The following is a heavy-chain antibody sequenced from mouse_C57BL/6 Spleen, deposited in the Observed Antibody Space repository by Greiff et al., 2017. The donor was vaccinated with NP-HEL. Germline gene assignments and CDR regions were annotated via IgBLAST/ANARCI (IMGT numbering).Heavy chain of an antibody. J-gene: IGHJ4*01. V-gene: IGHV5-6*01. CDR2: ISSGGSYT. CDR3: ARHERTGTGAMDY. Sequence: EVKVVESGGDLVKPGGSLKLSCAASGFTFSSYGMSWVRQTPDKRLEWVATISSGGSYTYYPDSVKGRFTISRDTAKNTLYLQMSSLKSEDTAMYYCARHERTGTGAMDYWGQGNSVTVSS. D-gene: IGHD4-1*01. CDR1: GFTFSSYG.